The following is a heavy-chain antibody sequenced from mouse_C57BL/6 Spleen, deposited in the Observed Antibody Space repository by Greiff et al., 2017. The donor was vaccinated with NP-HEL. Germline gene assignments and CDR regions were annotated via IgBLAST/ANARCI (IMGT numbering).Heavy chain of an antibody. CDR3: AWNWDEYLDY. D-gene: IGHD4-1*01. V-gene: IGHV1-18*01. CDR1: GYTFTDYN. Sequence: EVQLQQSGPELVKPGASVKIPCKASGYTFTDYNMDWVKQSHGKSLEWIGDINPNNGGTNYNQKFQGKATLTVDKSYSTAYMELRSLTSEDTAVYYGAWNWDEYLDYWGQGTTLTVSS. J-gene: IGHJ2*01. CDR2: INPNNGGT.